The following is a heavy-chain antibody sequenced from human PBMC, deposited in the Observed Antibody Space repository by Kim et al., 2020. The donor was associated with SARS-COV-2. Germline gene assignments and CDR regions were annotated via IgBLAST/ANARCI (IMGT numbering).Heavy chain of an antibody. CDR3: MGGPAGDY. Sequence: GGSLRLSCAASGFTFSSYWMTWVRQALGKGLEWVANIKQDGSEKYYKDSVKGRFTISRDNAKNSLYLQMNSLRAEDTAVYYCMGGPAGDYWGQGTLVTVS. CDR1: GFTFSSYW. V-gene: IGHV3-7*01. CDR2: IKQDGSEK. J-gene: IGHJ4*02.